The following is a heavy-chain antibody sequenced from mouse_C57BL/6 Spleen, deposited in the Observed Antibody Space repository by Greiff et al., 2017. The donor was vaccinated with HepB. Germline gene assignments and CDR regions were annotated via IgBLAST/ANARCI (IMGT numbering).Heavy chain of an antibody. J-gene: IGHJ2*01. CDR1: GYTFTSYW. CDR3: ARTFGDGSSYGYFDY. D-gene: IGHD1-1*01. V-gene: IGHV1-69*01. CDR2: IDPSDSYT. Sequence: QVQLQQPGAELVMPGASVKLSCKASGYTFTSYWMHWVKQRPGQGLEWIGEIDPSDSYTNYNQKFKGKSTLTVDKSSSTAYMQLSSLTSEDSAVYYWARTFGDGSSYGYFDYWGQGTTLTVSS.